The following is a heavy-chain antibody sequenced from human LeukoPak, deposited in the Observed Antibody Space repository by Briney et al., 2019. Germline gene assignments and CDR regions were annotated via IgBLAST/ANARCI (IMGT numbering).Heavy chain of an antibody. Sequence: RWASVKVSCKASGYTFTGYYMHWVRQAPGQGLEWMGWIIPNSGDTNYAQKFQGRVTLTRDTSISTAYMELSRLRSDDTAVYYCARDLGSFTFDFDYWGQGTLVTVSS. CDR1: GYTFTGYY. CDR2: IIPNSGDT. D-gene: IGHD1-26*01. V-gene: IGHV1-2*02. CDR3: ARDLGSFTFDFDY. J-gene: IGHJ4*02.